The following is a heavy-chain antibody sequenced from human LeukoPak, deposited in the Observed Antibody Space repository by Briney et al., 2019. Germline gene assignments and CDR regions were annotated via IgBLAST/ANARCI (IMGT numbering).Heavy chain of an antibody. CDR1: GYTFTSYG. D-gene: IGHD1-14*01. CDR2: LSASDGNT. V-gene: IGHV1-18*01. CDR3: ARTRNHAFDI. Sequence: VASVKVSCEASGYTFTSYGISWVRQAPGRGLEWMGWLSASDGNTNYTQKLQGKVTMTTDTSTSTVYMELRSLRSDDTAVYYCARTRNHAFDIWGQGTMVTVSS. J-gene: IGHJ3*02.